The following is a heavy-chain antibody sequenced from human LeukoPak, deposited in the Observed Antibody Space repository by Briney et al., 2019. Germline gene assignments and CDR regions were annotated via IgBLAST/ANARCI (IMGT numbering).Heavy chain of an antibody. V-gene: IGHV4-39*01. CDR3: ARSIEDIVVVVTTTDYYFYMDV. Sequence: SETLSLTCSVSGGSISRGSYYWGWIRQPPGKGLEWIGSIYYSGSTYYNPSLKSRVTISVDTSKNQFSLKLNSVTAADTAVYYCARSIEDIVVVVTTTDYYFYMDVWGKGTTVTVSS. CDR1: GGSISRGSYY. CDR2: IYYSGST. D-gene: IGHD2-15*01. J-gene: IGHJ6*03.